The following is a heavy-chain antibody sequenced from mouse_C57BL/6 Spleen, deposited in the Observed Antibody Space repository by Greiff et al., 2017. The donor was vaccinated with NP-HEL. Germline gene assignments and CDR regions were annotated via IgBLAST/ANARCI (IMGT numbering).Heavy chain of an antibody. V-gene: IGHV5-6*01. Sequence: EVQVVESGGDLVKPGGSLKLSCAASGFTFSSYGMSWVRQTPDKRLEWVATISSGGSYTYYPDSVKGRFTISRDNAKNTLYLQMSSLKSEDTAMYYCASSTMVTTSYYFDYWGQGTTLTVSS. CDR1: GFTFSSYG. J-gene: IGHJ2*01. CDR2: ISSGGSYT. D-gene: IGHD2-2*01. CDR3: ASSTMVTTSYYFDY.